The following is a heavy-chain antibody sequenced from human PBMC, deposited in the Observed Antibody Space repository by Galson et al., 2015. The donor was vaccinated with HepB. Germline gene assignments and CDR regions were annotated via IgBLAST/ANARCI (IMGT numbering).Heavy chain of an antibody. Sequence: SLRLSCAASGFTFSTSTMNWVRQAPGKGLEWVSYLSTTGTTIYYADSVKGRFTASRDNAKNSLFLQMNSLRDEDTAVYYCARVRFVASEYWFFDLWGRGTLVTVSS. V-gene: IGHV3-48*02. D-gene: IGHD3-10*01. CDR3: ARVRFVASEYWFFDL. CDR1: GFTFSTST. J-gene: IGHJ2*01. CDR2: LSTTGTTI.